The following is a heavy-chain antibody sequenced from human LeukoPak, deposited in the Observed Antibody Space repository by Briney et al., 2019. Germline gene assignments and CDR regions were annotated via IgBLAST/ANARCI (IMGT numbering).Heavy chain of an antibody. CDR1: GGSISSSSYY. J-gene: IGHJ4*02. V-gene: IGHV4-39*01. CDR2: IYYSVRT. D-gene: IGHD3-22*01. CDR3: ARSHSTRTSFSLTMIVVADHFDY. Sequence: PSETLSLTCTVSGGSISSSSYYWGWVRQPPGKGREWIGSIYYSVRTYYNPSLKSRVTISVDTSKNQFSLKLSYVTAADTAVYYCARSHSTRTSFSLTMIVVADHFDYWGQGTLVTVSS.